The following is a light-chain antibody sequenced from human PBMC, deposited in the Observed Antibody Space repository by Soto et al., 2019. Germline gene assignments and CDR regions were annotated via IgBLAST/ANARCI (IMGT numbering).Light chain of an antibody. V-gene: IGKV3-15*01. CDR1: QSVSSD. Sequence: EVVMTQSPATLSVSPGERATLSCRASQSVSSDVAWFQQKPGQPPRLLIYGASTRAPGIPDRFSGSGSGTEFTLTISSLQSEDFAVYYCQQYYNCAKTFGQGTKVEIK. CDR2: GAS. CDR3: QQYYNCAKT. J-gene: IGKJ1*01.